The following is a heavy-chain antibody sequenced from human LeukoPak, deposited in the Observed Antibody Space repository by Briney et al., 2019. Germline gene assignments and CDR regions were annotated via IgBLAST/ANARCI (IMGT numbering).Heavy chain of an antibody. D-gene: IGHD3-3*01. CDR1: GGTFSSYA. Sequence: SVKVSCKASGGTFSSYAISWVRQAPGQGLEWMGGIIPIFGTANYAQKFQGRVTITADESTSTAYMELSSLRSEDTAVYYCARDPGRRFLEWLSRPTPYYYYGMDVWGQGTTVTVSS. J-gene: IGHJ6*02. CDR3: ARDPGRRFLEWLSRPTPYYYYGMDV. V-gene: IGHV1-69*13. CDR2: IIPIFGTA.